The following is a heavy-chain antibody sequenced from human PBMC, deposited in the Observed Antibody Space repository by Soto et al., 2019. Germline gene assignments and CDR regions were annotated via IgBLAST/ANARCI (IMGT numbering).Heavy chain of an antibody. Sequence: LSLTCSVSGDSISTVDYFWAWIRRPPGQALEYIGYIYKSATTYYNPSFESRVAISLDTSKSQFSLNVTSVTAADTAVYFCARGRYCLTGRCFPNWFDSWGQGTLVTVSS. D-gene: IGHD2-15*01. V-gene: IGHV4-30-4*01. J-gene: IGHJ5*01. CDR1: GDSISTVDYF. CDR2: IYKSATT. CDR3: ARGRYCLTGRCFPNWFDS.